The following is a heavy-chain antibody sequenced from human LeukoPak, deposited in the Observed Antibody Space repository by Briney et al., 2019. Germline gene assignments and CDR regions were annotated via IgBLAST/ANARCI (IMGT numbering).Heavy chain of an antibody. J-gene: IGHJ4*02. V-gene: IGHV4-59*08. Sequence: PSETLSLTCTASGGSISSYYWSWIRQPPGKGLEWIAYTYYSGSTNYNPSLKSRVTISVDTSKNQFSLKLSSVTAAGTAVYYCARLGSGSIIDYWGQGTLVTVSS. CDR3: ARLGSGSIIDY. CDR2: TYYSGST. D-gene: IGHD3-10*01. CDR1: GGSISSYY.